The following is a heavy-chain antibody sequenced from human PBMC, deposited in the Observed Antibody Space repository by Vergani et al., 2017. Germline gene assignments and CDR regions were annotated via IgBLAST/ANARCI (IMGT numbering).Heavy chain of an antibody. V-gene: IGHV3-30*02. Sequence: QVQLVESGGGVVQPGGSLRLSCAASGFTFSSYGMHWVRQAPGKGLEWVAFIRYDGSNKYYADSVKGRFTISRDNSKNTLYLQMNSLRAEDTAVYYCAKGQGDIVVVPAAIREGYYYYGMDVWSQGTTVTVSS. D-gene: IGHD2-2*02. J-gene: IGHJ6*02. CDR1: GFTFSSYG. CDR3: AKGQGDIVVVPAAIREGYYYYGMDV. CDR2: IRYDGSNK.